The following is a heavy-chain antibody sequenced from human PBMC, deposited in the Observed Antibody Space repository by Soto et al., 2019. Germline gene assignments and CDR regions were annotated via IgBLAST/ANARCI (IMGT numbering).Heavy chain of an antibody. CDR1: GFTFSSYS. D-gene: IGHD3-9*01. V-gene: IGHV3-21*01. J-gene: IGHJ6*03. CDR2: ISSSSYI. Sequence: GGSLRLSCAASGFTFSSYSMNWVRQAPGKGLEWVSSISSSSYIYYADSVKGRFTISRDNAKNSLYLQMNSLRAEDTAVYYCARVRDILTGPQLPLGYYYYMDVWGKGTTVTVSS. CDR3: ARVRDILTGPQLPLGYYYYMDV.